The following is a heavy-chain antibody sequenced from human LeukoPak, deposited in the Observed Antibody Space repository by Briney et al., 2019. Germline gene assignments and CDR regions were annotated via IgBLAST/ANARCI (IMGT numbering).Heavy chain of an antibody. Sequence: SETLSLTCTVSGGSISSGGYYWSWIRQHPGKGLEWIGYIYYSGSTYYNPSLKSRVTISVDTSKNQSSLKLSSVTAADTAVYYCARDRGYCSGGSCEGAVDYWGQGTLVTVSS. CDR3: ARDRGYCSGGSCEGAVDY. CDR1: GGSISSGGYY. CDR2: IYYSGST. J-gene: IGHJ4*02. D-gene: IGHD2-15*01. V-gene: IGHV4-31*03.